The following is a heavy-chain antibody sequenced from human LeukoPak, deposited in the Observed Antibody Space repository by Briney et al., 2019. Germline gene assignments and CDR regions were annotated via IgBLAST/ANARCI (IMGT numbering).Heavy chain of an antibody. J-gene: IGHJ4*02. CDR1: GFSFRSYS. Sequence: PGGSLRLSCAASGFSFRSYSMDWVRQAPGKGLEWVSSITGSSSCISYADAVKSRFTISRDNAENSLFLQMNSLRPEDTAVYFCARDRLEGGETFDSWGQGTLVTVSS. CDR3: ARDRLEGGETFDS. CDR2: ITGSSSCI. D-gene: IGHD1-1*01. V-gene: IGHV3-21*01.